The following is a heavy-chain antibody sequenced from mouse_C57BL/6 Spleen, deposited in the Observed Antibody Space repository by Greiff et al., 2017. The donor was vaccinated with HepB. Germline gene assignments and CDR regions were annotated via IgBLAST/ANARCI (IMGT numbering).Heavy chain of an antibody. V-gene: IGHV1-69*01. CDR3: ARKAQANPFAY. Sequence: QVQLKQPGAELVMPGASVKLSCKASGYTFTSYWMHWVKQRPGQGLEWIGEIDPSDSYTNYNQKFKGKSTLTVDKSSSTAYMQLSSLTSEDSAVYYCARKAQANPFAYWGQGTLVTVSA. CDR1: GYTFTSYW. D-gene: IGHD3-2*02. J-gene: IGHJ3*01. CDR2: IDPSDSYT.